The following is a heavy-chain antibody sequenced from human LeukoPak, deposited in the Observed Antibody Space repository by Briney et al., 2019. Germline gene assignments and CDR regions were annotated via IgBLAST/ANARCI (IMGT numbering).Heavy chain of an antibody. CDR2: IIPIFATA. CDR3: ARGGDSSGYHTSYYFDY. J-gene: IGHJ4*02. CDR1: GGTFSIYA. D-gene: IGHD3-22*01. Sequence: GASVKVSCKASGGTFSIYAINWVRQAPGQGLEWMGGIIPIFATANYAQKFQGRVTTTADESTSTAYMQLSSLRSEDTAVYYCARGGDSSGYHTSYYFDYWGQGTLVTVSS. V-gene: IGHV1-69*13.